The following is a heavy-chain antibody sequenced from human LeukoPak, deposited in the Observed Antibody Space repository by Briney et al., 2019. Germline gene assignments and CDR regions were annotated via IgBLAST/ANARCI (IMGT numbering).Heavy chain of an antibody. Sequence: SGRSLRLSCAASGFTFSSYAMHWVRQAPGKGLEWVAVISYDGSNKYYADSVKGRFTISRDNSKNTLYLQMNSLRAEDTALYYCAKDGEAASITASNWFDPWGQGTLVTVSS. CDR1: GFTFSSYA. CDR2: ISYDGSNK. J-gene: IGHJ5*02. D-gene: IGHD3-10*01. CDR3: AKDGEAASITASNWFDP. V-gene: IGHV3-30*01.